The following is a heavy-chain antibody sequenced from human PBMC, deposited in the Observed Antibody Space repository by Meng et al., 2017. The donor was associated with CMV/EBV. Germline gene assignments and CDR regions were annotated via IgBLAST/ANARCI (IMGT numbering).Heavy chain of an antibody. CDR2: IKSKTDGGTT. CDR3: TGIAAG. CDR1: GFTCRNAW. J-gene: IGHJ4*02. Sequence: VQLVESGGGLVKPGGSLRLAVAASGFTCRNAWMSWVRQTPGKGLEWVGRIKSKTDGGTTDYAAPVKGRFTISRDDSKNTLYLQMNSLKTEDTAAYYCTGIAAGWGQGTLVTVPS. V-gene: IGHV3-15*01. D-gene: IGHD6-13*01.